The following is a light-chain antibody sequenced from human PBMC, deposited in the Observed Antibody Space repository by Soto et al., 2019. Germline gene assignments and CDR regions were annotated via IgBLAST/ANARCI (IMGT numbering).Light chain of an antibody. J-gene: IGKJ4*01. CDR3: QQFNSYPT. CDR2: AAS. V-gene: IGKV1-9*01. Sequence: DIQLTQSPSFLSASVGDGVTITCRASQGISSYLAWYQQRPGKAPKLLIYAASTLQNGVPSRFSGSGSGTEFTLTISSLQPEDFATYYCQQFNSYPTFGGGTKVDIK. CDR1: QGISSY.